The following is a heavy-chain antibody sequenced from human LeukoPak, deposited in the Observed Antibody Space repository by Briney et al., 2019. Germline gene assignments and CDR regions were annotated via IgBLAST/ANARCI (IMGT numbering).Heavy chain of an antibody. CDR1: GFTFSSYS. V-gene: IGHV3-21*04. D-gene: IGHD3-10*01. Sequence: GGSLRLSCAASGFTFSSYSMNWVRQAPGKGLEWVSSISSSSSYIYYADSVKGRFTISRDNFKNTLYLQMNSLRAEDTAVYYCAVGDPSGYWGQGTLVTVSS. CDR3: AVGDPSGY. CDR2: ISSSSSYI. J-gene: IGHJ4*02.